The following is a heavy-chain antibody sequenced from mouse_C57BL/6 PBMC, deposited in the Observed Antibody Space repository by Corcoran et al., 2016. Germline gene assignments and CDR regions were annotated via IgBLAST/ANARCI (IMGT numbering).Heavy chain of an antibody. Sequence: EVQLQQSGPELVKPGASVKISCKASGYTFTDYYMNWVKQSHGKSLEWIGDINPNNGGTSYNQKFKGKATLTVDKSSSTAYMELRSLTSEDSAVYYCARRDYDYDGAYWGQGTLVTVSA. D-gene: IGHD2-4*01. CDR3: ARRDYDYDGAY. CDR2: INPNNGGT. CDR1: GYTFTDYY. V-gene: IGHV1-26*01. J-gene: IGHJ3*01.